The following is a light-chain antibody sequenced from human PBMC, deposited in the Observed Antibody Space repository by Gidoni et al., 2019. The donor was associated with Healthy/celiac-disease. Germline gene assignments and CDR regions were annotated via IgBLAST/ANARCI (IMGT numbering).Light chain of an antibody. Sequence: QSVLTQPPSASGTPGPRVTISCSGSSSNIGSNTVHWYQQLPGTAPKLLIYSTNKRPSGVPDRFSGSTSGTSASLAISGLQSEDEADYYCSAWDDSLNGWVFGGGTKLTVL. J-gene: IGLJ3*02. CDR1: SSNIGSNT. V-gene: IGLV1-44*01. CDR3: SAWDDSLNGWV. CDR2: STN.